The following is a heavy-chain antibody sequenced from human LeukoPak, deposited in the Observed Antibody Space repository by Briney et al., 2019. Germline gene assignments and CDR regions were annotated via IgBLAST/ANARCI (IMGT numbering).Heavy chain of an antibody. D-gene: IGHD2-2*01. CDR1: GGSLSSGGYY. Sequence: SQTLSLTCTVSGGSLSSGGYYWSWIRQPPGKGLEWIGYIYHSGSTYYNPSLKSRVTISVDRSKNQFSLKLSSVTAADTAVYYCAREEYCSSTSCLVDYWGQGTLVTVSS. CDR2: IYHSGST. CDR3: AREEYCSSTSCLVDY. J-gene: IGHJ4*02. V-gene: IGHV4-30-2*01.